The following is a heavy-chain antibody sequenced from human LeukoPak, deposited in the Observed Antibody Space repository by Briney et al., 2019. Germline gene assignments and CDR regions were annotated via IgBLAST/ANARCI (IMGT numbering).Heavy chain of an antibody. Sequence: ASVKVSCKASGGTFSSYAISWVRQAPGQGLEWMGRIIPILGIANYAQKFQGRVTITADKSTSTAYMELSSLRSEDTAVDYCAREFGHYYGSGSYLGNDAFDIWGQGTMVTVSS. D-gene: IGHD3-10*01. CDR2: IIPILGIA. CDR3: AREFGHYYGSGSYLGNDAFDI. CDR1: GGTFSSYA. V-gene: IGHV1-69*04. J-gene: IGHJ3*02.